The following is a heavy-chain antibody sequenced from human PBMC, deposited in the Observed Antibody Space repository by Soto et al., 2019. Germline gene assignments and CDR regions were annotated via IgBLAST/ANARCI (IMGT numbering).Heavy chain of an antibody. Sequence: EVPLVESGGGLVQPGGSLRLSCAASGFTFSSYDIHWVRQATGKGLEWVSGIGTAGDTYYPDSVKGRFTMSRENAKNSLYLQMNSLRAEDTAVYYCARELYYGSAYGMDVWGQGTTVTVSS. V-gene: IGHV3-13*01. CDR3: ARELYYGSAYGMDV. J-gene: IGHJ6*02. CDR2: IGTAGDT. CDR1: GFTFSSYD. D-gene: IGHD3-10*01.